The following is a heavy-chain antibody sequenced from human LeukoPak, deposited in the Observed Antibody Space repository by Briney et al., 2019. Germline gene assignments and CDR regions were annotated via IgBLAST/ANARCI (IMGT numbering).Heavy chain of an antibody. D-gene: IGHD5-24*01. J-gene: IGHJ4*02. CDR3: ARESDGYNPYFDY. CDR1: GFTFSSYA. Sequence: GGSLRLSCAASGFTFSSYAMHWVRQAPGKGLEYVSAISSNGGSTYYANSVKGRFTISRDNSKNTLYLQMGSLGAEDMAVYYCARESDGYNPYFDYWGQGTLVTVSS. CDR2: ISSNGGST. V-gene: IGHV3-64*01.